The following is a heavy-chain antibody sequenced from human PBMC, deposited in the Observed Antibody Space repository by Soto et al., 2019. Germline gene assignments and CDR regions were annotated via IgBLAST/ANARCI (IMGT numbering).Heavy chain of an antibody. D-gene: IGHD3-22*01. CDR1: GFAFNNFV. V-gene: IGHV3-23*01. CDR2: ISGSGGAT. J-gene: IGHJ4*02. CDR3: AKGTYYYDGSGYSH. Sequence: GGSLRLSCAASGFAFNNFVMTWVRQAPGKGLAWVSTISGSGGATYYADSVKGRFTLSRDNSKNILSLQMNSLPAEDTALYYWAKGTYYYDGSGYSHWGRGPRVPVS.